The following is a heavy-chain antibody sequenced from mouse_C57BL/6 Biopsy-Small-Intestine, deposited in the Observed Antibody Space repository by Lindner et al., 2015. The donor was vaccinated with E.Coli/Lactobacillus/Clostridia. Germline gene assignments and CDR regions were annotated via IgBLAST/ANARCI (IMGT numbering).Heavy chain of an antibody. V-gene: IGHV3-8*01. Sequence: VQLRESGPGLAKPSQTLSLTCSVTGYSITSDYWNWIRKFPGNKLEYMGYISYSGSTYYNPSLKSRISITRDTSKNQYYLQLNSVTTEDTATYYCARYSRYGSSPLYWYFDVWGTGTTVTVSS. CDR2: ISYSGST. J-gene: IGHJ1*03. CDR3: ARYSRYGSSPLYWYFDV. CDR1: GYSITSDY. D-gene: IGHD1-1*01.